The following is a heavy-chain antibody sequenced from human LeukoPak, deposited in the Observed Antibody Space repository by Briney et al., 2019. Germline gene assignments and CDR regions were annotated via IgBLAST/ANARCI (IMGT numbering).Heavy chain of an antibody. D-gene: IGHD2-21*01. V-gene: IGHV3-33*01. J-gene: IGHJ3*02. CDR3: ARSSSYGLFGAFDI. CDR1: GFTFSSYG. CDR2: IWYDGSNK. Sequence: GGSLRLSCAASGFTFSSYGMYWVRQAPGKGLEWVAVIWYDGSNKYYADSVKGRFTISRDNSKNTLYLQMNSLRAEDTAVYYCARSSSYGLFGAFDIWGQGTMVTVSS.